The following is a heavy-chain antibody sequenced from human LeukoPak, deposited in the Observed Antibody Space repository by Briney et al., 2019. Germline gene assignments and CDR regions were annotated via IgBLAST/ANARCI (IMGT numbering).Heavy chain of an antibody. J-gene: IGHJ4*02. V-gene: IGHV3-66*02. CDR3: ARSRGYCSSTSCYTDLNYFDY. Sequence: GGSLRLSCAASGFTVSSNYMSWVRQAPGKGLEWVSVIYSGGSTYYADSVKGRYTISRDNSKNTLYLQMNSLRAEDTAVYYCARSRGYCSSTSCYTDLNYFDYWGQGTLVTVSS. D-gene: IGHD2-2*02. CDR1: GFTVSSNY. CDR2: IYSGGST.